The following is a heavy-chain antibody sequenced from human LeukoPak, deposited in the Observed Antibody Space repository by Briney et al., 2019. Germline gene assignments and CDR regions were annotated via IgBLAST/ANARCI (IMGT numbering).Heavy chain of an antibody. V-gene: IGHV4-30-4*01. CDR3: ARASGYQTNCFDY. CDR1: GGSISSGDYY. CDR2: IYYSGST. J-gene: IGHJ4*02. D-gene: IGHD3-22*01. Sequence: SETLSLTCTVSGGSISSGDYYWSWIRQPPGKGLEWIGYIYYSGSTYYNPSLKSRVTISVDTSKNQFSLKLSSVTAADTAVYYCARASGYQTNCFDYWGQGTLVTVSS.